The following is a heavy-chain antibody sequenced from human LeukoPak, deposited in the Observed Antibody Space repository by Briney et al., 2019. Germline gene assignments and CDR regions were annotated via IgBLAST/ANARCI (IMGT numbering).Heavy chain of an antibody. Sequence: SETLSLTCTVSGGSISSYYWSWIRQPPGKGLEWIGYIYYSGSTNYNPSLKSRVTISVDTSKNQFSLKLSSVTAADTAVYYCARASLPGYSSSWSAHFVYWGQGTLVTVSS. D-gene: IGHD6-13*01. J-gene: IGHJ4*02. CDR3: ARASLPGYSSSWSAHFVY. V-gene: IGHV4-59*08. CDR1: GGSISSYY. CDR2: IYYSGST.